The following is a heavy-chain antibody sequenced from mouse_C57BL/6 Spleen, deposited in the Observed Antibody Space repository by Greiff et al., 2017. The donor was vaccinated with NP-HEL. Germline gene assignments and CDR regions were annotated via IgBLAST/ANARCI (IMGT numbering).Heavy chain of an antibody. Sequence: VQLQQPGAELVKPGASVKLSCKASGYTFTSYWMHWVKQRPGRGLEWIGRIDPNGGGTKYNEKFKSKATLTVDKPSSTAYMQLSSLTSEDSAVYYCARCEYYELDYAMDYWGQGTSVTVSS. CDR1: GYTFTSYW. J-gene: IGHJ4*01. CDR3: ARCEYYELDYAMDY. CDR2: IDPNGGGT. V-gene: IGHV1-72*01. D-gene: IGHD1-1*01.